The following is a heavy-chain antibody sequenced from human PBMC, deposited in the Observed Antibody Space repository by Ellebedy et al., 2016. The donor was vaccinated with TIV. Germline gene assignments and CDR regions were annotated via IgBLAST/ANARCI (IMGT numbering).Heavy chain of an antibody. V-gene: IGHV3-13*01. CDR1: GFTFSIYD. D-gene: IGHD4-17*01. J-gene: IGHJ5*01. Sequence: PGGSLRLSCAASGFTFSIYDMHWVRHPTGKGLEWVLAIGTAGDTYYPGSVKGRFTIPRENAKNSLYLQMISLKSEDTTVYYCARGGDYGDYSWFDSWGQGTLVTVSS. CDR2: IGTAGDT. CDR3: ARGGDYGDYSWFDS.